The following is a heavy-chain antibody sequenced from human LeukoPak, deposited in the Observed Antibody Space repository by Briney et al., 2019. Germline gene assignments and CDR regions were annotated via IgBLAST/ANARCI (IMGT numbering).Heavy chain of an antibody. D-gene: IGHD2-15*01. CDR1: GFTFSSYE. J-gene: IGHJ3*02. Sequence: GGSLRLSCAASGFTFSSYEMNWVRQAPGKGLEWVSYISSSCSTIYYADSVKGRFTISRDNAKNSLYLQMNSLRAEDTAVYYCARYCSGGSCYVLDAFDIWGQGTMVTISS. CDR2: ISSSCSTI. CDR3: ARYCSGGSCYVLDAFDI. V-gene: IGHV3-48*03.